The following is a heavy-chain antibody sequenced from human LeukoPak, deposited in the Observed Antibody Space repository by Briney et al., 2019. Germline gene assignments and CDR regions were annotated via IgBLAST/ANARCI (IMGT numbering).Heavy chain of an antibody. CDR1: GGTFSSYA. D-gene: IGHD1-26*01. J-gene: IGHJ2*01. Sequence: SVKVSCKASGGTFSSYAISWVRQAPGQGLEWMGGIIPIFGTANYAQKFQGRVTITADESTSTAYMELSSLRSEDTAVYYCASQVGATLNWYFDLWGRGTLVTVSS. CDR3: ASQVGATLNWYFDL. V-gene: IGHV1-69*13. CDR2: IIPIFGTA.